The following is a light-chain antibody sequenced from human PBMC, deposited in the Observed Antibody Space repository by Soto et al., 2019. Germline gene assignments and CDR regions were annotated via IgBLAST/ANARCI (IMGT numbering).Light chain of an antibody. CDR1: QDFSNY. V-gene: IGKV1-27*01. CDR2: AAS. CDR3: QKYNSAPVW. J-gene: IGKJ1*01. Sequence: DIQMTQSPSSLSASVGDRVTITCRASQDFSNYLAWYQQKPGKAPKLLIYAASTLQSGVPSRFGGSGSGTDFTLTISSLQPEDVATYYCQKYNSAPVWFGQGTKVEIK.